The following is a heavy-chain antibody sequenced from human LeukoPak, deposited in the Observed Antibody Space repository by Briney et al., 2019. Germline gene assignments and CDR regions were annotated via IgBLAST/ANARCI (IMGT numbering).Heavy chain of an antibody. CDR2: ISSSGSTI. CDR3: ARESPVTDFDY. V-gene: IGHV3-11*01. J-gene: IGHJ4*02. CDR1: GFTFRDYY. Sequence: GGSLRLSCAACGFTFRDYYMSWIRQAPGKGLEWVSYISSSGSTIYYADSVKGRFTISRDHAKNSLYLQMNSLRAEDTAVYYCARESPVTDFDYWGQGTLVTVSS. D-gene: IGHD4-17*01.